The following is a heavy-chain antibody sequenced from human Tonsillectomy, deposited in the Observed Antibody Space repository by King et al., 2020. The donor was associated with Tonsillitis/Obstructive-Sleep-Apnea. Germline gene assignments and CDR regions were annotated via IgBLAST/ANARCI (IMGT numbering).Heavy chain of an antibody. J-gene: IGHJ4*02. CDR3: ARAGSLHQPALLVATTSTDTLTFDY. CDR1: GGSFSGYY. Sequence: VQLQQWGAGLLKPSETLSLTCAVYGGSFSGYYWSWIRQPPGKGLEWIGEINHSGSTNYNPSLKSRVTISVDTSKNQFSLKLSSVTAADTAVYYCARAGSLHQPALLVATTSTDTLTFDYWGQGTLVTVSS. D-gene: IGHD5-12*01. V-gene: IGHV4-34*01. CDR2: INHSGST.